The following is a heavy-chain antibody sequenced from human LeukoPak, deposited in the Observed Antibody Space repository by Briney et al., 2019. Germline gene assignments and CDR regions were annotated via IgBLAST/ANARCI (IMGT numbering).Heavy chain of an antibody. CDR2: IYPGDSDT. CDR1: GYSFTSYW. J-gene: IGHJ4*02. V-gene: IGHV5-51*01. D-gene: IGHD5-24*01. Sequence: GESLQISCKGSGYSFTSYWIGWVRQMPGKGLEWMGIIYPGDSDTRYSPSFQGQVTISADKSISTAYLQWSSLKASDTAMYYCARGRGEMATIYGFDYWGQGTLVTVSS. CDR3: ARGRGEMATIYGFDY.